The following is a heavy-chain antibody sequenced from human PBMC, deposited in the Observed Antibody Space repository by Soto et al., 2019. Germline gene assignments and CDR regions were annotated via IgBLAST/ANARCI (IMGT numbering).Heavy chain of an antibody. V-gene: IGHV4-31*03. J-gene: IGHJ6*02. CDR1: GGSISSGGYY. CDR3: ARDPITMVRGTAGYYGMDV. D-gene: IGHD3-10*01. CDR2: IYYSGST. Sequence: PSETLSLTCTVSGGSISSGGYYWSWIRQHPGKGLEWIGYIYYSGSTYYNPSLKSRVTISVDTSKNQFSLKLSSVTAADTAVYYCARDPITMVRGTAGYYGMDVWGQGTTVTVS.